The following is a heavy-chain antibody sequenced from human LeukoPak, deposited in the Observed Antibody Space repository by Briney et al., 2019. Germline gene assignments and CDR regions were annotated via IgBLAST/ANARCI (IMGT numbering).Heavy chain of an antibody. Sequence: GGSLRLSCAASGFTFSSYSMYWVRQAPGKGLEWVSSISSSGSYIYYADSVKGRFTISRDNARNSLYLQMNSLRAEDTAVYYCARLITGMDYWGQGTLVTVSS. CDR3: ARLITGMDY. D-gene: IGHD1-20*01. CDR1: GFTFSSYS. CDR2: ISSSGSYI. J-gene: IGHJ4*02. V-gene: IGHV3-21*01.